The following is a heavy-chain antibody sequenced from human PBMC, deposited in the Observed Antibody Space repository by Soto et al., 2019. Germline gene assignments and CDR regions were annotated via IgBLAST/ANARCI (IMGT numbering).Heavy chain of an antibody. Sequence: PGGSLRLSCAASGFTFNTYAMAWVRQAPGKGLEWVSVVSGSSASIYYADSVKGRFSISRDYSKNTVYLQMHSLRPEDTAVYYCAKDQVEFCSSTSCFGAFDYWGHGTPVTV. V-gene: IGHV3-23*01. J-gene: IGHJ4*01. D-gene: IGHD2-2*01. CDR2: VSGSSASI. CDR3: AKDQVEFCSSTSCFGAFDY. CDR1: GFTFNTYA.